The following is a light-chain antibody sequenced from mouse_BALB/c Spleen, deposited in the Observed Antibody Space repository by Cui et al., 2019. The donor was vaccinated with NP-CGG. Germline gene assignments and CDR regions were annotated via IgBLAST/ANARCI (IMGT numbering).Light chain of an antibody. V-gene: IGLV1*01. Sequence: QAVVTQESALTTSPGETVTLTCRSNTGSVTTNNYANWVQEKPDHLFTGLIGGTNNRAPGVPDRFSGSLIGDKAALTITGAQTEDEAIYFCALWYSNHWVFGGGTKTDCP. CDR3: ALWYSNHWV. CDR2: GTN. CDR1: TGSVTTNNY. J-gene: IGLJ1*01.